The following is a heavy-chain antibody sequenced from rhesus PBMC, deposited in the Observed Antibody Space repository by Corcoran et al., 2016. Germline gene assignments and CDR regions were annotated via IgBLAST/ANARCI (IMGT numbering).Heavy chain of an antibody. D-gene: IGHD6-37*01. CDR2: IYGSGSST. Sequence: QLQLQESGPGLVKPSETLSVTCAVSGGSIRSSYWRWIRPAPRKGLEWIGYIYGSGSSTNYNPSRKRRVTLSVDTSKNQCSLKLSSVTAADTAVYYCVRERAGAGLLDYWGQGVLVTVSS. CDR3: VRERAGAGLLDY. CDR1: GGSIRSSY. V-gene: IGHV4-169*02. J-gene: IGHJ4*01.